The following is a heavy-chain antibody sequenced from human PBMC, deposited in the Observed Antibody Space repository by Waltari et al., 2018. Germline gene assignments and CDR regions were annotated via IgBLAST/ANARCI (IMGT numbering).Heavy chain of an antibody. V-gene: IGHV3-21*01. J-gene: IGHJ4*02. CDR2: ISTSSNYI. CDR1: GFTFGSYD. CDR3: ARWDVWGYFFDY. D-gene: IGHD7-27*01. Sequence: EVQLVESGGGLVKPEGSLRLSCAASGFTFGSYDMNWVRQAPGKGLEWVSSISTSSNYIYYADSVKGRFTISRDNAKSSLYLQMNSLRAEDTAVYYCARWDVWGYFFDYWGQGTLVTVSS.